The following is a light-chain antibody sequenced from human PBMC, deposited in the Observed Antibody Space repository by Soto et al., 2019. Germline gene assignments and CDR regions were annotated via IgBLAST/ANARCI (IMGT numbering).Light chain of an antibody. CDR3: TSYTSSITWV. J-gene: IGLJ3*02. V-gene: IGLV2-14*01. CDR2: EVS. Sequence: QSVLTQPASVSGSPGQSITISCTGTSRDVGGYNYVSWYQQHPGKAPKLIVYEVSNRPSGVSNRFSGSKSGNTASLTISGLQAEDEADYYCTSYTSSITWVFGGGTKVTVL. CDR1: SRDVGGYNY.